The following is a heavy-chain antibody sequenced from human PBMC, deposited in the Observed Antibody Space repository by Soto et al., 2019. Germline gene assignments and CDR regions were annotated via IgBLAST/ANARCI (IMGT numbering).Heavy chain of an antibody. J-gene: IGHJ4*02. Sequence: QVRLVQSGAEVKKPGASVKVSCKASGYTFTSYAMHWVRQAPGQRLEWMGWINAGNGNTKYSQKFQGRVTITRDTYASTAYMELSRLRSEDTDVYYCAREEVAASFCYWGQGTLVNVSS. V-gene: IGHV1-3*01. CDR1: GYTFTSYA. CDR3: AREEVAASFCY. CDR2: INAGNGNT. D-gene: IGHD2-15*01.